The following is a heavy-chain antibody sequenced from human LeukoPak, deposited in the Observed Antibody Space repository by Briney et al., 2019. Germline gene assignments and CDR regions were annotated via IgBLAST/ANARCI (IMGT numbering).Heavy chain of an antibody. CDR1: GFTFSNYW. CDR3: ARNSGWFRFDY. J-gene: IGHJ4*02. V-gene: IGHV3-7*03. CDR2: IKEDGSDK. D-gene: IGHD6-19*01. Sequence: GGSLRLSCAASGFTFSNYWMDWVRQSPGKGLEWVANIKEDGSDKYYVDSVKGRFTISRDNAKNSLYLQMNSLRAEDTTVYYCARNSGWFRFDYWGQGTLVTVSS.